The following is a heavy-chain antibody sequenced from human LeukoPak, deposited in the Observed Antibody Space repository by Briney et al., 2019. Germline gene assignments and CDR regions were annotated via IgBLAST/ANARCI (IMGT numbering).Heavy chain of an antibody. CDR2: IYTSGST. V-gene: IGHV4-4*07. D-gene: IGHD5/OR15-5a*01. CDR3: ARSSTVTAGDAFDI. J-gene: IGHJ3*02. CDR1: GGSISSYY. Sequence: SETLSLTCIVSGGSISSYYWSWIRQPAGKGLEWIGRIYTSGSTNYNPSLKSRVTMSVDTSKNQFSLKLSSVTAADTAVYYCARSSTVTAGDAFDIWGQGTMVTVSS.